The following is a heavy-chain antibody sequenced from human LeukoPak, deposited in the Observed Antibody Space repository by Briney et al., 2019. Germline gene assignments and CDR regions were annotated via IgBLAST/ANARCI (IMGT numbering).Heavy chain of an antibody. Sequence: GGSLRLSCAASGFTFSSYWMSWVRQAPGKGLEWVANIKQDGSEKYYVDSVKGRFTISRDNAKNSLYLQMNSLRAEDTAVYYCARVGLGITIFGVLKNAFDIWGQGTMVTVSS. V-gene: IGHV3-7*01. CDR1: GFTFSSYW. J-gene: IGHJ3*02. CDR2: IKQDGSEK. D-gene: IGHD3-3*01. CDR3: ARVGLGITIFGVLKNAFDI.